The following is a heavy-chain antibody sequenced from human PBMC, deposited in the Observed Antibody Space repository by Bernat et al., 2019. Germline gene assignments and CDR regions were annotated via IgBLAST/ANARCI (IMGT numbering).Heavy chain of an antibody. CDR2: IYYSGST. J-gene: IGHJ6*03. D-gene: IGHD3-3*01. V-gene: IGHV4-39*01. CDR1: VGSISSSSYY. Sequence: QLQLQESGPGLVKPSETLSLTCTVSVGSISSSSYYWGWIRQPPGKGLEWIGSIYYSGSTYYNPSLKSRVTISVDTSKNQFSLKLSSVTAADTAVYYCARLVVYYDFWSGYSPDYYYYMDVWGKGTTVTVSS. CDR3: ARLVVYYDFWSGYSPDYYYYMDV.